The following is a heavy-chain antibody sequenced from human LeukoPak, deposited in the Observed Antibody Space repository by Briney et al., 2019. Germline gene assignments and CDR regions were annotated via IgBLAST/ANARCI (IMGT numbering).Heavy chain of an antibody. Sequence: PGRSLRLSCAASGFTVSSNYMSWVRQAPGKGLEWVSVIYSGGSTYYADSVKGRFTISGDNSKNTLYLQMNSLRAEDTAVYYCARDGGSGWYAYYFDYWGQGTLVTVSS. V-gene: IGHV3-66*01. CDR2: IYSGGST. CDR1: GFTVSSNY. D-gene: IGHD6-19*01. J-gene: IGHJ4*02. CDR3: ARDGGSGWYAYYFDY.